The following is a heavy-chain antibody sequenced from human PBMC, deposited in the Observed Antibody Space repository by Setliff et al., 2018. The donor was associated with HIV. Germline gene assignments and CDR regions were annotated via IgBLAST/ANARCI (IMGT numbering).Heavy chain of an antibody. CDR1: GGSIRGRDYS. D-gene: IGHD3-3*01. CDR2: LPHSGAT. CDR3: ARRAYYDFWSGFYLSIANRFDS. Sequence: SSETLSLTCTVSGGSIRGRDYSWGWIRQPPGKGLEWIVSLPHSGATFYNPSLRSRVTTSEDTSKNQFSLRLSSVTAADTAVYYCARRAYYDFWSGFYLSIANRFDSWGQGILVTVSS. V-gene: IGHV4-39*01. J-gene: IGHJ5*01.